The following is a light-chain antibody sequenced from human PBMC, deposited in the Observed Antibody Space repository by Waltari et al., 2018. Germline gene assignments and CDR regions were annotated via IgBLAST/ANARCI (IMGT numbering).Light chain of an antibody. J-gene: IGLJ1*01. CDR1: ELPRKY. V-gene: IGLV3-10*01. CDR2: AEP. CDR3: YSSDSTGLRV. Sequence: SYELTQTPSVSVSPGQTARITCSGHELPRKYAYWFQQKSGQAPRLVIYAEPKRPSGIPEGFSWSSSGTGATLTITGAQVDDEAYYYCYSSDSTGLRVFGGGTTVVVL.